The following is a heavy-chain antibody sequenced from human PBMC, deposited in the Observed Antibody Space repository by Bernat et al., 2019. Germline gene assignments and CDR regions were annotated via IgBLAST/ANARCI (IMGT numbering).Heavy chain of an antibody. CDR3: ARGKGQQLDNGVGY. CDR1: GGSISSYY. J-gene: IGHJ4*02. V-gene: IGHV4-59*01. Sequence: QVQLQESGPGLVKPSETLSLTCTVSGGSISSYYWSWIRQPPGKGLEWIGYIYYSGSTNYNPSLKSRVTISVDTSKNQFSLKLSSVTAADTAVYYCARGKGQQLDNGVGYWGQGTLVTVSS. D-gene: IGHD6-13*01. CDR2: IYYSGST.